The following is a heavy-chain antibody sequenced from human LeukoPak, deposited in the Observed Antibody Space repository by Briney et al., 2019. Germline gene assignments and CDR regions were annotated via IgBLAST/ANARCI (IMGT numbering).Heavy chain of an antibody. CDR1: GGSISSYY. CDR2: IYTSGST. CDR3: ARYEPSRDDYDFWSGPAYDAFDI. Sequence: SETLSLTCTVSGGSISSYYWSWIRQPAGKGLEWIGRIYTSGSTNYNLSLKSRVTMSVDTSKNQFSLKLSSVTAADTAVYYCARYEPSRDDYDFWSGPAYDAFDIWGQGTMVTVSS. D-gene: IGHD3-3*01. V-gene: IGHV4-4*07. J-gene: IGHJ3*02.